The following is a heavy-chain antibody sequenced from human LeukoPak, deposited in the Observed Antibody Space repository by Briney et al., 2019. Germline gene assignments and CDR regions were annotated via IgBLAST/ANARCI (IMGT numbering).Heavy chain of an antibody. CDR1: GYTFSSYG. CDR2: ISAYNGNT. V-gene: IGHV1-18*01. D-gene: IGHD4-23*01. CDR3: ARLGISPNSDY. J-gene: IGHJ4*02. Sequence: ASVKVSCKAAGYTFSSYGISWVRQAPGQGLEWMGWISAYNGNTDYAQNLRGRLIMTTDTSTSTAYMELSSLRSEGAAVYYCARLGISPNSDYWGQGTLVTVSS.